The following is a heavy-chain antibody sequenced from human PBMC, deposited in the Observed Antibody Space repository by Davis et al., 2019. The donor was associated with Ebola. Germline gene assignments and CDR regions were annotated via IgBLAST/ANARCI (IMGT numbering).Heavy chain of an antibody. CDR1: GGSISSYY. CDR2: IYTTGST. Sequence: PGGSLRLSCTVSGGSISSYYWSWIRQPAGKGLEWIGRIYTTGSTNYNPSLKSRVTMSVDTSKNQFSLKMTSVTAADTAVYYCARDTEHYDSSGYSRLFDPWGQGTLVTVSS. CDR3: ARDTEHYDSSGYSRLFDP. D-gene: IGHD3-22*01. J-gene: IGHJ5*02. V-gene: IGHV4-4*07.